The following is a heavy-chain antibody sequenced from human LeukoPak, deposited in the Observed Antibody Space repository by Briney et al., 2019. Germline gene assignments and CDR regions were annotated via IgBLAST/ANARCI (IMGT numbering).Heavy chain of an antibody. V-gene: IGHV4-30-4*07. J-gene: IGHJ6*03. CDR3: ARSLADFHGDYYYMDV. CDR1: GGSISSGGYS. D-gene: IGHD3-16*01. CDR2: IYYSGST. Sequence: KSSETLSLTCAVSGGSISSGGYSWSWIRQPPGKGLEWIGYIYYSGSTYYNPSLKSRVTISVDTSKNQFSLKLSSVTAADTAVYYCARSLADFHGDYYYMDVWGKGTTVTVSS.